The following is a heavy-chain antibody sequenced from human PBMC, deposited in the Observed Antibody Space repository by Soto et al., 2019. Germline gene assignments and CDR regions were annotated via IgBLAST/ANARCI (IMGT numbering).Heavy chain of an antibody. V-gene: IGHV4-39*07. J-gene: IGHJ6*02. CDR2: IYYSGST. D-gene: IGHD5-18*01. CDR1: GGSIRRWSFY. CDR3: ARVRGYNYYYYGMDV. Sequence: SELPALTRTVSGGSIRRWSFYWGWIRQPPGKGLEWIGSIYYSGSTYYNPSLKSRVTISVDTSKNQFSLKLSSVTAADTAVYYCARVRGYNYYYYGMDVWGQGTTVTVSS.